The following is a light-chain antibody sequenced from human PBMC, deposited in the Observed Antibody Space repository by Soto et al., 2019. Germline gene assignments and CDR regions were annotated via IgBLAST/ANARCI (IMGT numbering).Light chain of an antibody. V-gene: IGLV4-69*01. CDR2: LNSDGSH. CDR1: SGHSSYA. Sequence: QSVLTQSPSASASLGASVKLTCTLSSGHSSYAIAWHQQQPEKGPRYLMKLNSDGSHSKGDGIPDRFSGSSSGAERYLTIYSLQSEDEADYYCQIWGTGGVFGGGTKLTVL. CDR3: QIWGTGGV. J-gene: IGLJ3*02.